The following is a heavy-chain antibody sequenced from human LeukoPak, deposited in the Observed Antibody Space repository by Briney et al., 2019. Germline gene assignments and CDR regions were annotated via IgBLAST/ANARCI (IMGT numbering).Heavy chain of an antibody. V-gene: IGHV1-69*04. CDR2: IIPILGTA. D-gene: IGHD6-13*01. CDR1: GGTFSSYA. J-gene: IGHJ6*02. Sequence: SVKVSCKASGGTFSSYAISWVRQAPGQGLEWMGRIIPILGTANYAQKFQGRVTITADKSTSTAYMELSSLRSEDTAVNYCARDESIAIPNSSSWYRRYYYYGMDVWGQGTTVTVSS. CDR3: ARDESIAIPNSSSWYRRYYYYGMDV.